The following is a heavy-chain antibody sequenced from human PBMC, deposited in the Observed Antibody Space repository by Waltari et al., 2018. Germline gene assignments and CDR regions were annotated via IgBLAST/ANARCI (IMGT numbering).Heavy chain of an antibody. CDR1: GFSLSNARLG. V-gene: IGHV2-26*01. CDR3: ARIQFPGDFWSGYYQTLDY. CDR2: IFSNDEK. D-gene: IGHD3-3*01. Sequence: QVTLQESGPVLVQPTETLTLTCTVSGFSLSNARLGVSWIRQPPGKALEWLAHIFSNDEKSYSTSLKSRLTISKDTSKSQVVLTMTNMDPVDTATYYCARIQFPGDFWSGYYQTLDYWGQGTLVTVSS. J-gene: IGHJ4*02.